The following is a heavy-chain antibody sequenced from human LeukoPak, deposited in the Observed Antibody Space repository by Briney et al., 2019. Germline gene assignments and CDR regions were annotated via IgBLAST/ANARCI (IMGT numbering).Heavy chain of an antibody. V-gene: IGHV1-24*01. D-gene: IGHD3-10*01. J-gene: IGHJ4*02. Sequence: ASVKVSCKVSGYTLTELSMHWVRQAPGKGLEWMGGFDPEDGETIYAQKFQGRVTMTEDTSTDTAYMELSSLRSEDTALYYCARKDYFGSGVYFFDYWGQGTLVTVSS. CDR1: GYTLTELS. CDR2: FDPEDGET. CDR3: ARKDYFGSGVYFFDY.